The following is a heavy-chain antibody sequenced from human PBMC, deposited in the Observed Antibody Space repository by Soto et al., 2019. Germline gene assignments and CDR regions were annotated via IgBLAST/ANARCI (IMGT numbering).Heavy chain of an antibody. J-gene: IGHJ1*01. CDR3: AKDSDRDYFQH. CDR2: FSATDGDP. V-gene: IGHV3-23*01. CDR1: GFTFRSSD. Sequence: GGSLRLSCAGSGFTFRSSDMSWVRQTPEKGLEWVSGFSATDGDPYYADPVKGRLTISRDISGNTLYLQMDSLRVEDTAVYYCAKDSDRDYFQHWGQGTQVTVSS.